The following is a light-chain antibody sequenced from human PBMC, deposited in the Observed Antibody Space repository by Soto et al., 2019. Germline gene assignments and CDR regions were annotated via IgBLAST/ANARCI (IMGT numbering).Light chain of an antibody. CDR2: GAS. CDR1: QTIKRSS. CDR3: QQYMNWPT. Sequence: IVMTQSPATLSVSPGEGATLSCRASQTIKRSSLALYQQKPGQAPRLLIFGASTRVTGIPARFSGSGSGTEFSLTISSLQSEDFAVYYCQQYMNWPTFGQGTRLEIK. V-gene: IGKV3-15*01. J-gene: IGKJ5*01.